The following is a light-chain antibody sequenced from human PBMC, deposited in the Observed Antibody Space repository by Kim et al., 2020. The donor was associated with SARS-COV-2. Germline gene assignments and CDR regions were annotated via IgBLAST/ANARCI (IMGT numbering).Light chain of an antibody. CDR1: SLRKYY. CDR2: GKN. CDR3: NSRDTSHFVI. J-gene: IGLJ2*01. V-gene: IGLV3-19*01. Sequence: SSELTQDPAVSVALGQTVRITCQGDSLRKYYATWYQQKPGQAPVLLISGKNNRPSGIPDRFSSSSSGNTASLTIAGAQAEDEADYYCNSRDTSHFVIFGGGTKLTVL.